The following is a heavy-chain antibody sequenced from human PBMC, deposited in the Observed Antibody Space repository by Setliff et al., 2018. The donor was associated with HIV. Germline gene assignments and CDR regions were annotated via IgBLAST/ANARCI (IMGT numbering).Heavy chain of an antibody. V-gene: IGHV4-59*01. CDR3: ARGGTSSNWFDP. J-gene: IGHJ5*02. D-gene: IGHD1-26*01. CDR1: GASIRSDT. Sequence: KLSETLSLTCIVSGASIRSDTWSWIRQPPGKGLQWIGFIYNSEMINYNPSLKSRVSMSLDTSKNQFSLKLTSVTAADTAVYYCARGGTSSNWFDPWGQGTLVTVSS. CDR2: IYNSEMI.